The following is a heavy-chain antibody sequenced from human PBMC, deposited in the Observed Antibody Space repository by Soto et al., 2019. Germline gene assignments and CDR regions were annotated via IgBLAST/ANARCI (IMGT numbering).Heavy chain of an antibody. D-gene: IGHD3-22*01. V-gene: IGHV4-4*02. J-gene: IGHJ3*02. CDR2: IYHSGST. Sequence: SETLSLTCAVSCGSISSSNWWSWVRQPPGKGLEWIGEIYHSGSTNYNPSLKSRVTISVDKSKNQFSLKLSSVTAADTAVYHCERDSVLDSKGAFEICGQGKMVTGSS. CDR1: CGSISSSNW. CDR3: ERDSVLDSKGAFEI.